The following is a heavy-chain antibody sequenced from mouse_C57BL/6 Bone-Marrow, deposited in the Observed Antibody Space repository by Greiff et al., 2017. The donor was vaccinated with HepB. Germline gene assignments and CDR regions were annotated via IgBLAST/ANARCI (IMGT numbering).Heavy chain of an antibody. D-gene: IGHD3-2*02. CDR1: GYTFTSYW. Sequence: VQLQQPGTELVKPGASVKLSCKASGYTFTSYWMHWVKQRPGQGLEWIGNINPSNGGTNYNEKFKSKATLTVDKSSSTAYMQLSSLTSEDSAVYYCAGGRTAQATYYYAMDYWGQGTSVTVSS. CDR3: AGGRTAQATYYYAMDY. J-gene: IGHJ4*01. V-gene: IGHV1-53*01. CDR2: INPSNGGT.